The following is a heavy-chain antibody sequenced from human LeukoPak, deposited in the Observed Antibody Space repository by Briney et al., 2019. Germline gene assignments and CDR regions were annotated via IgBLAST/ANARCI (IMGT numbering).Heavy chain of an antibody. CDR2: IWYDGSND. CDR1: GFTFSSFG. CDR3: ARADGDSEGDAFDI. J-gene: IGHJ3*02. Sequence: PGRSLRLSCAASGFTFSSFGMYWVRQAPGKGLEWVAVIWYDGSNDDYADSVKGRFTISRDNAKNSLYLQMNSLRAEDTAVYYCARADGDSEGDAFDIWGQGTMVTVSS. V-gene: IGHV3-33*01. D-gene: IGHD4-17*01.